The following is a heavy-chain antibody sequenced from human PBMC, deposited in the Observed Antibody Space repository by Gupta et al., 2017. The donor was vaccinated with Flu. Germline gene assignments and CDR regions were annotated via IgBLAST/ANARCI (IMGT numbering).Heavy chain of an antibody. V-gene: IGHV3-33*01. J-gene: IGHJ3*02. CDR3: ARWNLGYCSGSSCHGDALDS. CDR2: IWYDGSNK. D-gene: IGHD2-15*01. CDR1: GFTFSNNG. Sequence: QEQLVESGGGVVQPGRSLRLSCAASGFTFSNNGMHWVRQAPGKGLEWVAVIWYDGSNKDYADSVKGRFTISRDNSKNTLYLQMNSLRAEDTAVYYCARWNLGYCSGSSCHGDALDSWGQGTMVTVSS.